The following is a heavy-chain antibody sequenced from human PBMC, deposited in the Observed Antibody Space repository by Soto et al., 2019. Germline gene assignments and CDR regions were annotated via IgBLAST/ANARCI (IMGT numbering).Heavy chain of an antibody. V-gene: IGHV3-30*18. CDR2: ISYDGSNK. CDR3: AKGSFRHSMIALAYFDY. D-gene: IGHD3-22*01. J-gene: IGHJ4*02. CDR1: GFTFSSYG. Sequence: QVQLVESGGGVVQPGRSLRLSCAASGFTFSSYGMHWVRQAPGKGLEWVAVISYDGSNKYYADSVKGRFTISRDNSKNTLYLQMNSLRAEETAVYYCAKGSFRHSMIALAYFDYWGQGTLVTVSS.